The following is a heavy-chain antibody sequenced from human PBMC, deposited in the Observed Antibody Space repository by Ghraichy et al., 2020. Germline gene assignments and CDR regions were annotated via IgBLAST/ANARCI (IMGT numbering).Heavy chain of an antibody. CDR2: INHSGST. CDR1: GGSFSGYY. CDR3: ARMNYDFWSGYLYGMDV. V-gene: IGHV4-34*01. Sequence: SETLSLTCAVYGGSFSGYYWSWIRQPPGKGLEWIGEINHSGSTNYNPSLKSRVTISVDTSKNQFSLKLSSVTAADTAVYYCARMNYDFWSGYLYGMDVWGQGTTVTVSS. J-gene: IGHJ6*02. D-gene: IGHD3-3*01.